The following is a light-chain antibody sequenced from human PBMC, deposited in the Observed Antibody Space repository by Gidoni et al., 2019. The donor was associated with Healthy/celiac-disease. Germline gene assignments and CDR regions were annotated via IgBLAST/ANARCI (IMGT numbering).Light chain of an antibody. J-gene: IGKJ2*03. CDR3: QQYYSYPYS. V-gene: IGKV1-8*01. CDR1: QGISRY. CDR2: AAS. Sequence: AIRMTQSPSSFSASTGDRVTITCRASQGISRYLAWYQQKPGKAPKLLIYAASTLQSGVPSRFSGSGSGTDFTLTISCLQSEDFATYYCQQYYSYPYSFXXXTKLEIK.